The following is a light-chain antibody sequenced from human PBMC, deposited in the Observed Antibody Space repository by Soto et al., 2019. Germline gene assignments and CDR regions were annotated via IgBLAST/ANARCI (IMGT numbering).Light chain of an antibody. V-gene: IGKV1-39*01. J-gene: IGKJ2*01. CDR3: QQSYGSPAHT. CDR1: QEIGGY. Sequence: DIDMSQSPSALAAYVGDRVSITCRASQEIGGYLNWYQQKPGKAPELLIYAASSLQSGVPSRFIGSGSGTEFTLTITSLQPEDFATYYCQQSYGSPAHTFGEGTKVDI. CDR2: AAS.